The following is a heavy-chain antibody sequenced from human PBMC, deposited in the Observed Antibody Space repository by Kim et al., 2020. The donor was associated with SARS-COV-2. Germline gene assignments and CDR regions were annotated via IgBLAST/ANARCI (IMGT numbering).Heavy chain of an antibody. V-gene: IGHV3-66*01. CDR3: ASEYDILTVYRRPRYYYYGMDV. J-gene: IGHJ6*02. CDR2: IYSGGST. D-gene: IGHD3-9*01. Sequence: GGSLRLSCAASGFTVSSNYMSWVRQAPGKGLEWVSVIYSGGSTYYADSVKGRFTISRDNSKNTLYLQMNSLRAEDTAVYYCASEYDILTVYRRPRYYYYGMDVWGQGTTVTVSS. CDR1: GFTVSSNY.